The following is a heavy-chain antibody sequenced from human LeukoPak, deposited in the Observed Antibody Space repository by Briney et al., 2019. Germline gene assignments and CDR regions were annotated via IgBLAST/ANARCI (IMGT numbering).Heavy chain of an antibody. CDR3: ASKEVFNY. V-gene: IGHV3-74*01. J-gene: IGHJ4*02. Sequence: GGSLRLSCAAPGFTLSSYWMHWVRQAPGKGLVWVSGINSDGRSTRYADSVKGRFTISRDNAKNTLYLQMNSLRAEDTAVYYCASKEVFNYWGQGTLVTVSS. CDR2: INSDGRST. CDR1: GFTLSSYW.